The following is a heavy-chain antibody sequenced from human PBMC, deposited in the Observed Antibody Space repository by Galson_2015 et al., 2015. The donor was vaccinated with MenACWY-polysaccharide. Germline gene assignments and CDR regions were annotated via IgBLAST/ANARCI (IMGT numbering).Heavy chain of an antibody. CDR1: GGSINSRSYH. Sequence: ETLSLTCTVSGGSINSRSYHWGWIRQPPGKGLEWIGIIYYRGNTYYNPSLESRVTISVDTSSNQFSLMLSSVTAADTALYYCARAPTPYCSSTSCFNKYAFDVWGQGTMVTVSS. CDR3: ARAPTPYCSSTSCFNKYAFDV. J-gene: IGHJ3*01. CDR2: IYYRGNT. V-gene: IGHV4-39*01. D-gene: IGHD2-2*01.